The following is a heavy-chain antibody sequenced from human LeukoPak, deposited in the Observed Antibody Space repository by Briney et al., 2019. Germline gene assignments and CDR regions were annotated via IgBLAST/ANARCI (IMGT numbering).Heavy chain of an antibody. Sequence: GGSLRLSCAASGFTFSSYSMNWVRQAPGKGLEWVSSISSSSSYIYYADSVKGRFTISRDNAKNSLYLQMNSLRAEDTAVYYCARARLGYCSSTSCSDPWGQGTLVTVSS. CDR2: ISSSSSYI. D-gene: IGHD2-2*01. V-gene: IGHV3-21*01. J-gene: IGHJ5*02. CDR1: GFTFSSYS. CDR3: ARARLGYCSSTSCSDP.